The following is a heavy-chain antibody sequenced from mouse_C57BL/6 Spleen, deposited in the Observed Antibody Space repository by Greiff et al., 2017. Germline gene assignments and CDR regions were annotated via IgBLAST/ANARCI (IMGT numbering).Heavy chain of an antibody. CDR1: GYTFTDYY. CDR3: ARSEGYYGSSYGAMDY. CDR2: IFPGSGST. Sequence: QVQLKESGPELVKPGASVKISCKASGYTFTDYYINWVKQRPGQGLEWIGWIFPGSGSTYYNEKFKGKATLTVDKSSSTAYMLLSSLTSEDSAVYFCARSEGYYGSSYGAMDYWGQGTSVTVSS. V-gene: IGHV1-75*01. D-gene: IGHD1-1*01. J-gene: IGHJ4*01.